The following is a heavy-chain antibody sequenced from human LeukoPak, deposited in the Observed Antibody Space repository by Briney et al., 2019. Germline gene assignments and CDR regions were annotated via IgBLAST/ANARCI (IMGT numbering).Heavy chain of an antibody. CDR2: IKVDGSEK. D-gene: IGHD7-27*01. CDR3: GRKTGVTGEAFDC. J-gene: IGHJ4*02. Sequence: GGSLRLSCAASGFTFSSYWMSWVHQAPGKGLEWVANIKVDGSEKYYLDSVKGRFTISRDNAKNSVYLQMNSLRTEDTAVYYCGRKTGVTGEAFDCWGQGTLVTVSS. V-gene: IGHV3-7*03. CDR1: GFTFSSYW.